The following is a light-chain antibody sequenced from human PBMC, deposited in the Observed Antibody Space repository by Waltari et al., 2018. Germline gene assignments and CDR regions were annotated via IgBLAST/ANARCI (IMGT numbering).Light chain of an antibody. J-gene: IGKJ4*01. Sequence: IQMTKSPLSLSASVGDRVTITCQARQNIRNYLNWYQRKAGKAPKLLIYDASKLETGVPSRFSGSGSGTDFTFTISSLQPEDIATYYCQQFDTPLSFGGGTKVEIK. CDR3: QQFDTPLS. CDR1: QNIRNY. CDR2: DAS. V-gene: IGKV1-33*01.